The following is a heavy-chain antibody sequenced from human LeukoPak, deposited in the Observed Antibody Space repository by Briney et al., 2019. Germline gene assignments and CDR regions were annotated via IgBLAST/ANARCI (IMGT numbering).Heavy chain of an antibody. J-gene: IGHJ4*02. D-gene: IGHD2-15*01. Sequence: GRSLRLSCAASGFTFRTYGMHWVRQAPGKGLEWVAVISYDGSNKYYADSVKGRFTISRDNSKNTLYLQMNSLRAEDTAVYYCAKPDTETDIVVVVAAPPPFDYWGQGTLVTVSS. CDR2: ISYDGSNK. CDR1: GFTFRTYG. CDR3: AKPDTETDIVVVVAAPPPFDY. V-gene: IGHV3-30*18.